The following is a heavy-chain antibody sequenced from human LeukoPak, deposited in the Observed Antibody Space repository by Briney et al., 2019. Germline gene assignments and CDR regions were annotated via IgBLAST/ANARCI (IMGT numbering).Heavy chain of an antibody. D-gene: IGHD4-23*01. CDR2: IIPIFGTA. CDR3: ARTYGGNLSPGRYYFDY. Sequence: SVKVSCKASGGTFISYAISWVRQAPGQGLEWMGGIIPIFGTANYAQKFQGRVTITADESTSTAYMELSSLRSEDTAVYYCARTYGGNLSPGRYYFDYWGQGTLVTVSS. CDR1: GGTFISYA. J-gene: IGHJ4*02. V-gene: IGHV1-69*01.